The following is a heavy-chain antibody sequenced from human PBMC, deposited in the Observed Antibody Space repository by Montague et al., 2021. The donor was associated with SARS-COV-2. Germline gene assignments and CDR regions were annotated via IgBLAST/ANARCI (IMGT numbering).Heavy chain of an antibody. J-gene: IGHJ6*02. V-gene: IGHV4-39*07. CDR1: GGSISYGGYF. Sequence: SETLSLTCTVSGGSISYGGYFWNWIRQHPGKGLEWIGSIYYSGSTYYNPSLKSRVTISVDTSKNQFSLKLSSVTAADTAVYYCARDTRITMLVVVNRYGMDVWGQGTTVTVSS. CDR3: ARDTRITMLVVVNRYGMDV. CDR2: IYYSGST. D-gene: IGHD3-22*01.